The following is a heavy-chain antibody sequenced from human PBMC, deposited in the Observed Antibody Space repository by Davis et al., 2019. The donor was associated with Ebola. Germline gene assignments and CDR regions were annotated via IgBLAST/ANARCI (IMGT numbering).Heavy chain of an antibody. D-gene: IGHD3-3*01. Sequence: SVKVSCKASGGTFSSYAISWVRQAPGQGLEWMGRIIPILGIANYAQKFQGRVTITADKSTSTAYMELSSLRSEDTAVYYCARDEGSGYYDDYYYGMDVWGQGTTVTVSS. CDR3: ARDEGSGYYDDYYYGMDV. V-gene: IGHV1-69*04. J-gene: IGHJ6*02. CDR2: IIPILGIA. CDR1: GGTFSSYA.